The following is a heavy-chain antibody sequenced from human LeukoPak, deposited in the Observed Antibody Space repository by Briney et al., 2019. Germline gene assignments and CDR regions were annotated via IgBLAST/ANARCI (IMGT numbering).Heavy chain of an antibody. CDR1: GFTFMSYT. CDR3: AREPPSTVLNWFDP. D-gene: IGHD4-17*01. CDR2: ISGSSTYI. V-gene: IGHV3-21*01. J-gene: IGHJ5*02. Sequence: GGSLRLSCATSGFTFMSYTMNWIRQAPGKGLEWVSSISGSSTYIYYADSVKGRFTIPRDYAKNSVHLQMNSLRAEDTAVYYCAREPPSTVLNWFDPWGQGTLVTVSS.